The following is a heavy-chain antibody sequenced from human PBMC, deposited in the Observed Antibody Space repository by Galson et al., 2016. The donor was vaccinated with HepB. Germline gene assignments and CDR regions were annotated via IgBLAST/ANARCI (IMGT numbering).Heavy chain of an antibody. CDR1: GGTFSSNA. CDR2: IIPIFGTA. V-gene: IGHV1-69*01. D-gene: IGHD3-3*01. J-gene: IGHJ4*02. Sequence: MASGGTFSSNAISWVRQAPGQGLEWMGGIIPIFGTANYAQKFQDRVTITADESTSTAYMELSSLRSEDTAVYYCARGYPGEWLSGWGQGTLVTVSS. CDR3: ARGYPGEWLSG.